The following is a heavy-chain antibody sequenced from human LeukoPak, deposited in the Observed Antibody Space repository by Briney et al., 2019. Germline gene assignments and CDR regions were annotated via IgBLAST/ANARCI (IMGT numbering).Heavy chain of an antibody. J-gene: IGHJ3*02. V-gene: IGHV3-53*01. CDR2: IYSGGTT. CDR1: GFTVSSNY. D-gene: IGHD2/OR15-2a*01. CDR3: ARRLYIVRGAFDI. Sequence: GGSLRLSCAASGFTVSSNYINWVRQAPGKGLEWVSLIYSGGTTYYADSVKGRFTISKDNSKNTVHLQMNNLRAEDTAMYFCARRLYIVRGAFDIWGQGQWSPSLQ.